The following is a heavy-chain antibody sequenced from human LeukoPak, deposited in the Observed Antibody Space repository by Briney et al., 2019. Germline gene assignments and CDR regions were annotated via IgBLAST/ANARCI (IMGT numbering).Heavy chain of an antibody. CDR3: AKLSGLIKKWSWIRDAFDI. CDR2: ISYDGSNK. J-gene: IGHJ3*02. Sequence: GGSLRLSCAASGFTFSSYGMHWVRQAPGKGLEWVAVISYDGSNKYYADSVKGRFTISRDNSKNTLYLQMNSLRAEDTAVYYCAKLSGLIKKWSWIRDAFDIWGQGTMVTVSS. V-gene: IGHV3-30*18. D-gene: IGHD5-12*01. CDR1: GFTFSSYG.